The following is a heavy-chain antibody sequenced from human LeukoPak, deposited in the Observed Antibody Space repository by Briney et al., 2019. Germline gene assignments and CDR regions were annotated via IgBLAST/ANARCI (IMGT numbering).Heavy chain of an antibody. V-gene: IGHV1-2*02. CDR2: INPNIGGT. CDR1: GYTFTGYY. J-gene: IGHJ4*02. D-gene: IGHD2-2*01. CDR3: ARDGEDIVVVPAAI. Sequence: ASVKVSWKAAGYTFTGYYMHWVRHAPGQGREWMGWINPNIGGTNYAQKFQGRVTMTRDTSISTAYMELSRLRSDDTGVYYCARDGEDIVVVPAAIWGQGTLVTVSS.